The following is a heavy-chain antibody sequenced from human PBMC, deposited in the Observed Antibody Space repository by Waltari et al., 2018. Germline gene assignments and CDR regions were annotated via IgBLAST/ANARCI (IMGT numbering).Heavy chain of an antibody. Sequence: QLQLQESGSGLVKPSQTLSLTCAVSGDSISSGGYSWRWIRQPPGKGLEWSGYIYYSGNTYSKPSLKSRVTISPDRSTNHFSLRLNSVTAAATAVYYCARRMTTHLIGGFDPWGQGTLVTVSS. CDR3: ARRMTTHLIGGFDP. V-gene: IGHV4-30-2*01. J-gene: IGHJ5*02. CDR1: GDSISSGGYS. D-gene: IGHD4-4*01. CDR2: IYYSGNT.